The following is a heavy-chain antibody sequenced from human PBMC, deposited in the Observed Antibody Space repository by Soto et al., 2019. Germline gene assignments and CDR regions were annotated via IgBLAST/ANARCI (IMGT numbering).Heavy chain of an antibody. V-gene: IGHV3-53*01. CDR2: IHSTGDRT. CDR1: GFIVSSDI. Sequence: EVQVVESGGGSIQPGGSLRLSCAVSGFIVSSDIMSWVRQAPGKGLEWVSIIHSTGDRTYYGDSVRGRFTISRDNSRNTVSLQLNSLRFEATSVYYCASSGAWGQGTLVTVSS. D-gene: IGHD6-25*01. CDR3: ASSGA. J-gene: IGHJ5*02.